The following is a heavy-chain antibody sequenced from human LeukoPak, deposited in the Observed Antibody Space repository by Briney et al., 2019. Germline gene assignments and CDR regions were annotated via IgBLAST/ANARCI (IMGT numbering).Heavy chain of an antibody. CDR3: ARHRPIAAASFDY. J-gene: IGHJ4*02. Sequence: PSQTLSLTCTVSGGSISSGGYYWSWIRQPPGKGLEWIGYIYHSGSTYYNPSLKSRVTISVDRSKNQFSLKLSSVTAADTAVYYCARHRPIAAASFDYWGQGTLVTVSS. CDR2: IYHSGST. CDR1: GGSISSGGYY. D-gene: IGHD6-13*01. V-gene: IGHV4-30-2*01.